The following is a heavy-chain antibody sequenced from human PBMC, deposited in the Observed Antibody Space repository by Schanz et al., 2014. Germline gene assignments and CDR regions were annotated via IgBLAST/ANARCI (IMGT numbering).Heavy chain of an antibody. CDR2: IWYDGNNK. Sequence: VQLVESGGGVVQPGRSLRLSCAASGFTFSSYGMHWVRQAPGKGLEWVAVIWYDGNNKFYADSVKGRFIISRDNSKNTLDLQMNSLRAEDTAVYFCARDGGRDGYNLAFDVWGQGTLVTVSS. V-gene: IGHV3-33*01. D-gene: IGHD5-12*01. J-gene: IGHJ3*01. CDR1: GFTFSSYG. CDR3: ARDGGRDGYNLAFDV.